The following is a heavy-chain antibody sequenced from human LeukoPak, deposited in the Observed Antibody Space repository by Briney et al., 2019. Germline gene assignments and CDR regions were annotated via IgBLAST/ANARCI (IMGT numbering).Heavy chain of an antibody. D-gene: IGHD3-10*01. V-gene: IGHV4-38-2*02. Sequence: SQTLSLTCTVSGYSISSGYYWGWIRQPPGKGLEWIGIIYHIGSTYYNPSLKSRLTISVDTSNNHFSLKLSSVTAADTDVYYCARVGFGGYWGQGTLVTVSS. CDR1: GYSISSGYY. CDR2: IYHIGST. J-gene: IGHJ4*02. CDR3: ARVGFGGY.